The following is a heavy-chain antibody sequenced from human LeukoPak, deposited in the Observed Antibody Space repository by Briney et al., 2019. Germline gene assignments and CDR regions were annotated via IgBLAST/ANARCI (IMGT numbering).Heavy chain of an antibody. CDR2: IKEDGSDK. J-gene: IGHJ4*02. D-gene: IGHD3-10*01. CDR1: GFSFRSFW. V-gene: IGHV3-7*04. CDR3: ARILWFGGIYYFDY. Sequence: TGGSLRLSCAASGFSFRSFWMSWVPQAPGKGLEWVASIKEDGSDKYYVESVKGRFTISRENPRNSLYLQMNSLRAEDTAVYYCARILWFGGIYYFDYWGQGTLVTVSS.